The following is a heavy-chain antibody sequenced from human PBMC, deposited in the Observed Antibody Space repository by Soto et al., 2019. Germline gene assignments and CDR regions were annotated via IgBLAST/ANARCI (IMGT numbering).Heavy chain of an antibody. CDR3: ARHPLEDIAAAGLHFDY. V-gene: IGHV4-59*08. CDR1: GGSISSYY. D-gene: IGHD6-13*01. J-gene: IGHJ4*02. Sequence: SETLSLTCTVSGGSISSYYWSWIRQPPGKGLEWIGYIYYSGGTNYNPSLKSRVTISVDTSKNQFSLKLSSVTAADTAVYYCARHPLEDIAAAGLHFDYWGQGTLVTVSS. CDR2: IYYSGGT.